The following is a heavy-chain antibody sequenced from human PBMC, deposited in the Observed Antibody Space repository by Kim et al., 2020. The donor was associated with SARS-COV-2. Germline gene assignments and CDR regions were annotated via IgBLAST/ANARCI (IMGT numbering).Heavy chain of an antibody. CDR3: AKEYRPITGTTLSTVDY. CDR1: GFTFSSYG. V-gene: IGHV3-30*18. Sequence: GGSLRLSCAASGFTFSSYGMHWVRQAPGKGLEWVAVISYDGSNKYYADSVKGRFTISRDNSKNTLYLQMNSLRAEDTAVYYCAKEYRPITGTTLSTVDYWGQGTLVTVSS. D-gene: IGHD1-20*01. CDR2: ISYDGSNK. J-gene: IGHJ4*02.